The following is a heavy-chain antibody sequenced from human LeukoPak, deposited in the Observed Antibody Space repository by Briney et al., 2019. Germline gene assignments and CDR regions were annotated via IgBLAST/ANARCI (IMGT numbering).Heavy chain of an antibody. J-gene: IGHJ5*02. Sequence: SETLSLTCAVYGGSFSGYYWSWIRQPPGKGLEWIGEINHSGSTNYNPSLKSRVTISVDTSKNQFSLKLSSVTAADTAVYYCARDEDSSGPPALDPWGQGTLVTVSS. D-gene: IGHD6-19*01. CDR2: INHSGST. V-gene: IGHV4-34*01. CDR1: GGSFSGYY. CDR3: ARDEDSSGPPALDP.